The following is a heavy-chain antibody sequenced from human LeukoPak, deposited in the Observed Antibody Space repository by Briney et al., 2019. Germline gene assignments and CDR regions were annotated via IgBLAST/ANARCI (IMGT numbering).Heavy chain of an antibody. CDR1: GYTFTSYY. CDR2: INPTGGST. Sequence: ASVKVSCKASGYTFTSYYMNWVRQAPGQGLEWMGIINPTGGSTSYAQKFQGRVTMTRDTSTSTVYMELSSLRSEDTAVYYCARGLTFGGVTNDAFGIWGQGTMVTASS. D-gene: IGHD3-16*01. CDR3: ARGLTFGGVTNDAFGI. J-gene: IGHJ3*02. V-gene: IGHV1-46*01.